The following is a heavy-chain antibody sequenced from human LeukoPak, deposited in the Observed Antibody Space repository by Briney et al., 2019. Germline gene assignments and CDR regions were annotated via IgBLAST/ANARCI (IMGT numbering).Heavy chain of an antibody. D-gene: IGHD6-13*01. CDR2: INPSGGST. Sequence: GASVKVSCKASGYTFTSYYMHWVRQAPGQGLEWMRIINPSGGSTSYAQKFQGRVTMTRDTSTSTVYMGLSSLRSEDTAVYYCARDFPPSGGIAALSDDWGQGTLVTVSS. CDR3: ARDFPPSGGIAALSDD. CDR1: GYTFTSYY. J-gene: IGHJ4*02. V-gene: IGHV1-46*01.